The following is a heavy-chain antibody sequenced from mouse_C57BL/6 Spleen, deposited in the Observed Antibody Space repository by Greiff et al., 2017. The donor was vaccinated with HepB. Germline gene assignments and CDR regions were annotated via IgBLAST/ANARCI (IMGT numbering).Heavy chain of an antibody. CDR2: IYPGDGDT. J-gene: IGHJ4*01. V-gene: IGHV1-80*01. Sequence: VQLQQSGAELVKPGASVKISCKASGYAFSSYWMNWVKQRPGKGLEWIGQIYPGDGDTNYNGKFKGKATLTADKSSSTAYMQLSSLTSEDSAVYFCAREENYRSDMDYWGQGTSVTVSS. CDR1: GYAFSSYW. D-gene: IGHD2-14*01. CDR3: AREENYRSDMDY.